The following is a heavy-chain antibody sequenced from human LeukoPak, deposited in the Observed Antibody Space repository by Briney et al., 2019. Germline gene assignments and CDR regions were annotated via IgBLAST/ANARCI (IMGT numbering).Heavy chain of an antibody. D-gene: IGHD4-17*01. Sequence: GGSLRLSCAASGITFSTYAMTWVRQAPGKGLEWVSSIRGSGGGTDYADSVKGRFTISRDNSRDTLFLQMNSLRAEDTALYYFTRDPNGDYVGAFDMWGPGTMVPVSS. J-gene: IGHJ3*02. CDR1: GITFSTYA. V-gene: IGHV3-23*01. CDR3: TRDPNGDYVGAFDM. CDR2: IRGSGGGT.